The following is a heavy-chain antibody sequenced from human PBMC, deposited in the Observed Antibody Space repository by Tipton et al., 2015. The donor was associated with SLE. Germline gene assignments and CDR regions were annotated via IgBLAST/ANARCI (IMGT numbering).Heavy chain of an antibody. V-gene: IGHV1-69*06. J-gene: IGHJ4*02. CDR3: AREPGAATITIDY. Sequence: QSGAEVKKPGSSVKVSCKASGASFSTYAINWVRQAPGQGLEWMGGIIPIFGTANYAQRFQGRVTITADKSTSTAYMELRSLRSDDTAVYYCAREPGAATITIDYWGQGTLVTVSS. CDR1: GASFSTYA. D-gene: IGHD5-12*01. CDR2: IIPIFGTA.